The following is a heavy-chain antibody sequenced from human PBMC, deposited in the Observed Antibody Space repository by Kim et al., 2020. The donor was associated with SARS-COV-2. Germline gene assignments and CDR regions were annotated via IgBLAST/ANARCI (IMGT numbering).Heavy chain of an antibody. V-gene: IGHV3-30*18. J-gene: IGHJ4*02. Sequence: GGSLRLSCAASGFTFSSYGMHWVRQAPGKGLEWVAVISYDGSNKYYADSVKGRFTISRDNSKNTLYLQMNSLRAEDTAVYYCAKGGIVGATSKAMFDYWGQGTLVTVSS. CDR1: GFTFSSYG. CDR2: ISYDGSNK. D-gene: IGHD1-26*01. CDR3: AKGGIVGATSKAMFDY.